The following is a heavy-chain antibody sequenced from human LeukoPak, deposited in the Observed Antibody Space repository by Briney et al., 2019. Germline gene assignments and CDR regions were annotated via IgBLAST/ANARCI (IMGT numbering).Heavy chain of an antibody. CDR3: ARLDYYYDSSGPRTPGDY. V-gene: IGHV5-51*01. D-gene: IGHD3-22*01. CDR1: GYRFTNYW. Sequence: GESLKISCKGFGYRFTNYWIGWVRQMPGKGLEWMGIIYPGDSDTRYSPSFQGQVTISVDKSISTAYLQWSSLKASDTAMYYCARLDYYYDSSGPRTPGDYWGQGTLVTVSS. CDR2: IYPGDSDT. J-gene: IGHJ4*02.